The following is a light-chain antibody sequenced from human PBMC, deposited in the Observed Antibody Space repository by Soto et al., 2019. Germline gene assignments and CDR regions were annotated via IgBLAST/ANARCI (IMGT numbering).Light chain of an antibody. CDR1: SSNIGTNT. CDR3: ATWDDSLSVPV. J-gene: IGLJ2*01. Sequence: QSVLTQPPSASGNPGQRVPMSCSGSSSNIGTNTVNWYQQPPGTAPRLLIYSNNQRPSGVPDRFSGSKSGTSASLAISGLQSDDEAVYYCATWDDSLSVPVFGGGTKVTVL. CDR2: SNN. V-gene: IGLV1-44*01.